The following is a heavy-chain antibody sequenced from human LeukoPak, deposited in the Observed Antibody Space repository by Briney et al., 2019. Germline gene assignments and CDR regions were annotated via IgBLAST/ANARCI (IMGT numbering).Heavy chain of an antibody. CDR1: GYTFTSYY. D-gene: IGHD6-6*01. CDR2: INPSGGST. V-gene: IGHV1-46*01. Sequence: GASVKVSCKASGYTFTSYYMHWVRQAPGQGLEWMGIINPSGGSTSYAQKFQGRVTMTRDTSTSTVYMELSSLRSEDTAVYYCARDHREPGGIAARRSYYMDVWGKGTTVTVSS. CDR3: ARDHREPGGIAARRSYYMDV. J-gene: IGHJ6*03.